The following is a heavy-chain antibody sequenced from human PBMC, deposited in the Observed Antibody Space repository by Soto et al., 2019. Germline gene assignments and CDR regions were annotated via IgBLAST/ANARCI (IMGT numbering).Heavy chain of an antibody. CDR3: ARGLYYYDSSGFDY. CDR2: IYHSGST. D-gene: IGHD3-22*01. J-gene: IGHJ4*02. V-gene: IGHV4-30-2*01. CDR1: GGSISSGGYS. Sequence: SETLSLTCAVSGGSISSGGYSWSWIRQPPGKGLEWTGYIYHSGSTYYNSSLKSRVTISVDRSKTQFSLKLSSVTAAATAVYYWARGLYYYDSSGFDYWGQGPLATAS.